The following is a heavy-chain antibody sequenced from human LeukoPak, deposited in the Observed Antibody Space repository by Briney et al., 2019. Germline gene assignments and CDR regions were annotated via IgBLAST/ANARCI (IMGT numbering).Heavy chain of an antibody. Sequence: GGSLRLSCAASGFTFSNAWMSWVRQAPGKGLEWVGRIKSKTDGGTTDYAAPVKGRFTISRDDSKNTLYLQMNSLKTEDTAVYYCTTGQAYYYDSSGYYYHGSFDYWGQGTLVTVSS. CDR3: TTGQAYYYDSSGYYYHGSFDY. J-gene: IGHJ4*02. CDR1: GFTFSNAW. D-gene: IGHD3-22*01. CDR2: IKSKTDGGTT. V-gene: IGHV3-15*01.